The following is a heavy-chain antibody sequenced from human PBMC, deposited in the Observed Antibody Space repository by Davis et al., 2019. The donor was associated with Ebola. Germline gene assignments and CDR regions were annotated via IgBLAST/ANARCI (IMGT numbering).Heavy chain of an antibody. CDR3: AREGGRYYDSSGYVFDI. J-gene: IGHJ3*02. CDR2: ISSSSSYI. D-gene: IGHD3-22*01. Sequence: GESLKISCAASGFTFSSYSMNWVRQAPGKGLEWVSSISSSSSYIYYADSVKGRFTISRDNAKNSLYLRMNSLRAEDTAVYYCAREGGRYYDSSGYVFDIWGQGTMVKVSS. CDR1: GFTFSSYS. V-gene: IGHV3-21*04.